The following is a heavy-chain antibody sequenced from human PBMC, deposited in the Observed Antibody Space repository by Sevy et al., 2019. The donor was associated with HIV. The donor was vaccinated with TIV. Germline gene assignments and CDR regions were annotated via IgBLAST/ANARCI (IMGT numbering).Heavy chain of an antibody. J-gene: IGHJ4*02. Sequence: ASVKVSCKASGYYFTGYYVHWVRQAPGQGLEWMGWINPNGGGTNIGQKFHGRVTMSRDTSITTAYMELTRLRSNDTGGYFCARSVYGSGTYLNDYWGQGTLVTVSS. CDR3: ARSVYGSGTYLNDY. CDR2: INPNGGGT. V-gene: IGHV1-2*02. D-gene: IGHD3-10*01. CDR1: GYYFTGYY.